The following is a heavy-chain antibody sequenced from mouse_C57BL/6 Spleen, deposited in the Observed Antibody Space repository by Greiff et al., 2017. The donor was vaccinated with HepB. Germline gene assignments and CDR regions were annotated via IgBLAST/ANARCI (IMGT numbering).Heavy chain of an antibody. J-gene: IGHJ4*01. V-gene: IGHV5-17*01. CDR3: ASGYDYAMDY. CDR2: ISSGSSTI. D-gene: IGHD2-3*01. Sequence: EVQRVESGGGLVKPGGSLKLSCAASGFTFSDYGMHWVRQAPEKGLEWVAYISSGSSTIYYADTVKGRFTISRDNAKNTLFLQMTSLRSEDTAMYYCASGYDYAMDYWGQGTSVTVSS. CDR1: GFTFSDYG.